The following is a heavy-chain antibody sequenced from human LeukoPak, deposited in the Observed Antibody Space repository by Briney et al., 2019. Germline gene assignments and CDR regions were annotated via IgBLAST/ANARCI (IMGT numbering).Heavy chain of an antibody. V-gene: IGHV5-51*01. CDR1: GYSFTSYW. Sequence: GESLKISCKGSGYSFTSYWIGWVRQMPGKGLEWMGIIYPGDSDTRYSPSFQGQVTISADKSISTAYLQWSSLKASDPAMYYCARRYYGSGSYYNWFDPWGQGTLVTVSS. CDR2: IYPGDSDT. CDR3: ARRYYGSGSYYNWFDP. D-gene: IGHD3-10*01. J-gene: IGHJ5*02.